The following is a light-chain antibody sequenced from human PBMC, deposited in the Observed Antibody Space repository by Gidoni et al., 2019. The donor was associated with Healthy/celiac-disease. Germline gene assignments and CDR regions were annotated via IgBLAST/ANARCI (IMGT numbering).Light chain of an antibody. CDR3: LQRSNWPPSWT. CDR2: DAS. V-gene: IGKV3-11*01. CDR1: QSVGSY. Sequence: EIVLTQSPATLSLSPGERATLSCRASQSVGSYLAWYQQKPGQAPRLLIHDASNRATGIPARFSGSGSGTDFTLTISSLEPEDFAVYYCLQRSNWPPSWTFGQGTKVEIK. J-gene: IGKJ1*01.